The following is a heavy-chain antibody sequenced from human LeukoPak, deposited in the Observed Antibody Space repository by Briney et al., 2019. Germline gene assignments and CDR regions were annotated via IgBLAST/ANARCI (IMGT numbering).Heavy chain of an antibody. J-gene: IGHJ4*02. CDR1: GFMFNTYA. Sequence: GGSLRLSCAASGFMFNTYAMSWVRLAPGKGPEWVAIISITGRSSSYADSAKGRFTISRDNSKNTVYLEMNNLRAEDTAVYYCVKPLVTGRLSGVFQYWGQGALVTVSS. CDR3: VKPLVTGRLSGVFQY. CDR2: ISITGRSS. V-gene: IGHV3-23*01. D-gene: IGHD2-21*02.